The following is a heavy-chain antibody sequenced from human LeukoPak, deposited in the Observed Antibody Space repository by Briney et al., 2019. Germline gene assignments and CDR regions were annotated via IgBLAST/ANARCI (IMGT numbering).Heavy chain of an antibody. CDR2: INTDSGVT. D-gene: IGHD2-2*01. J-gene: IGHJ6*03. V-gene: IGHV1-2*02. Sequence: ASVKVSCKASGYSFNTYYMNWVRQAPGQGLEWLGWINTDSGVTNYAQKFLGRVTMTRDTSISTAYMELSRLRSDDTAVYYCASYLGNIVVVPAAMDYYYYMDVWGKGTTVTVSS. CDR1: GYSFNTYY. CDR3: ASYLGNIVVVPAAMDYYYYMDV.